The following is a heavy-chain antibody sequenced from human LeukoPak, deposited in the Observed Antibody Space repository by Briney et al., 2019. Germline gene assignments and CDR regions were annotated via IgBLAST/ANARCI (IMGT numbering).Heavy chain of an antibody. Sequence: ASVKVSCKASGYTFTGYYMHWVRQAPGQRLEWMGWINPNSGGTNYAQKFQGRVTMTRDTSISTAYMELSRLRSDDTAVYYCARDHTNIVATTFDYWGQGTLVTVSA. CDR1: GYTFTGYY. CDR2: INPNSGGT. J-gene: IGHJ4*02. V-gene: IGHV1-2*02. CDR3: ARDHTNIVATTFDY. D-gene: IGHD5-12*01.